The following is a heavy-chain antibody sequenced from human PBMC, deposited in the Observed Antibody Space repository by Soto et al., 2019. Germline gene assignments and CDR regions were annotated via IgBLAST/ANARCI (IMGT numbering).Heavy chain of an antibody. Sequence: EVQLVESGGGLIQPGGSLRLSCAASGFTVSSNYMSWVRQAPGKGLDWVSLIYSGGSTYYADSVKGRITISRDNSKNTLYLQMNSLRAEDTAVYYCARDGTVTSASYYGMDVWGQGTTVTVSS. CDR2: IYSGGST. CDR1: GFTVSSNY. J-gene: IGHJ6*02. D-gene: IGHD4-4*01. V-gene: IGHV3-53*01. CDR3: ARDGTVTSASYYGMDV.